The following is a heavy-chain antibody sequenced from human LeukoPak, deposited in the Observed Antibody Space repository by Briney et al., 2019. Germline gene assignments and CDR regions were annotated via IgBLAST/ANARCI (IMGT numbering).Heavy chain of an antibody. D-gene: IGHD3-10*01. J-gene: IGHJ2*01. Sequence: ASVKVSCKASGYTFTSYGISWVRQAPGQGLEWMGWISAYNGNTNYAQKLQGRVTMTTDTSTSTAYMELRSLRSDDTAVYYCAREEITMVRGVTTYWYFDLWGRGTLVTVSS. CDR3: AREEITMVRGVTTYWYFDL. CDR1: GYTFTSYG. CDR2: ISAYNGNT. V-gene: IGHV1-18*01.